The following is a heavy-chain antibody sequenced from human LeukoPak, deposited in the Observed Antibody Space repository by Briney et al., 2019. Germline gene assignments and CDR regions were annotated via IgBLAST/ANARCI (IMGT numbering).Heavy chain of an antibody. CDR1: GGSISSYY. D-gene: IGHD3-10*01. V-gene: IGHV4-59*01. Sequence: SETLSLTCTVSGGSISSYYWSWIRQPPGKGLEWIGYIYYSGSTNYNPSLKSRVTISVDTSKNQFSLKLSSVTAADTAVYYCARDLRPGVTRSGFDPWGQGTRVTVSS. J-gene: IGHJ5*02. CDR3: ARDLRPGVTRSGFDP. CDR2: IYYSGST.